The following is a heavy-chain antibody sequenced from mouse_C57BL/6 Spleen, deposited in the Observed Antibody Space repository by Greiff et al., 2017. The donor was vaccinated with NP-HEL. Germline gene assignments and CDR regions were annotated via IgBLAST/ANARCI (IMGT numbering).Heavy chain of an antibody. CDR2: IYPRSGNT. Sequence: VKLQQSGAELARPGASVKLSCKASGYTFTSYGISWVKQRTGQGLEWIGEIYPRSGNTYYNEKFKGKATLTADKSSSTAYMELRSLTSEDSAVYFCARSSITTVVPSWFAYWGQGTLVTVSA. D-gene: IGHD1-1*01. J-gene: IGHJ3*01. CDR1: GYTFTSYG. CDR3: ARSSITTVVPSWFAY. V-gene: IGHV1-81*01.